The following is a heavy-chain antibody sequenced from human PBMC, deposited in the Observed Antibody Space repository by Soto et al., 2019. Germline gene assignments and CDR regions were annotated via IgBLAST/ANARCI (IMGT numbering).Heavy chain of an antibody. Sequence: EVQLVESGGGLVQPGGSLRLSCAASGITVTNCFMTWVRQAPGKGLEWVSVISSAGGTYYADSVKGRFTISRDNYRNTLYLQMNTLRAQDTPVYYCARDELGGAYDFWHGGQGTLVTVSS. CDR1: GITVTNCF. D-gene: IGHD3-3*01. V-gene: IGHV3-66*01. J-gene: IGHJ4*02. CDR2: ISSAGGT. CDR3: ARDELGGAYDFWH.